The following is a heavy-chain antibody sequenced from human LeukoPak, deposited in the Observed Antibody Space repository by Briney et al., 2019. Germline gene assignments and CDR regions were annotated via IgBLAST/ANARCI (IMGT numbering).Heavy chain of an antibody. J-gene: IGHJ4*02. CDR1: GYSISSGYY. CDR3: AKQGPTVVTHFDT. D-gene: IGHD4-23*01. Sequence: SETLSLTCAVSGYSISSGYYWGWIRQPPGKGLDWIASMYHSGSTYYNPSLKSRVTISVDTSKNQFSLRLSSVTAADTAVYYCAKQGPTVVTHFDTWGQGSLVTVSS. CDR2: MYHSGST. V-gene: IGHV4-38-2*01.